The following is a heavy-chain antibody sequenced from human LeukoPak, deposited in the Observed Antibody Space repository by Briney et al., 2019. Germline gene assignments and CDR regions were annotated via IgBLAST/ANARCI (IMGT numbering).Heavy chain of an antibody. V-gene: IGHV3-66*01. Sequence: GGSLRLSCAASGFTVSSNYMNWVRQAPGKGLEWVSVIYSGGSTYYADSVKGRFTISRDNSKNTLYLQMNSLRAEDTAVYYCAGGGIVVVVAATLFDYWGQGTLVTVSS. CDR1: GFTVSSNY. CDR2: IYSGGST. J-gene: IGHJ4*02. D-gene: IGHD2-15*01. CDR3: AGGGIVVVVAATLFDY.